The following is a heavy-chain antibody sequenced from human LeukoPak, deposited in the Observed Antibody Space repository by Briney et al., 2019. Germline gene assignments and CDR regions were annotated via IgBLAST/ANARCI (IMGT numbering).Heavy chain of an antibody. CDR3: ARRNRYCNGGSCAHHHDS. CDR1: GDSISSRTSDF. V-gene: IGHV4-39*07. D-gene: IGHD2-15*01. Sequence: SETLSLTCTVSGDSISSRTSDFWGWIRQSSGKGLEWIAEISYIGTTFYNPSLESRVSISLDTSKNQFSLKLNAVTAADTALYYCARRNRYCNGGSCAHHHDSWGQGTLVIVSS. CDR2: ISYIGTT. J-gene: IGHJ4*02.